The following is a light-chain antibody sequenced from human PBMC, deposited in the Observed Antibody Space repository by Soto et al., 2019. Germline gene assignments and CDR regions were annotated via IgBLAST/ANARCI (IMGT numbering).Light chain of an antibody. CDR3: QQYVTSPAIT. CDR2: GAT. Sequence: PGDRATLSCWASESVGDYLAWYQQKPGQAPRLLIYGATKRTSGTPDRFSGTGSETAFTLAISRLEPGDFAVYYCQQYVTSPAITFGQGTLLEIK. J-gene: IGKJ5*01. V-gene: IGKV3-20*01. CDR1: ESVGDY.